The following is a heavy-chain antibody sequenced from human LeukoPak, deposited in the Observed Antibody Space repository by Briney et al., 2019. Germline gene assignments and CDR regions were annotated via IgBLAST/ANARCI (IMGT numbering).Heavy chain of an antibody. CDR1: GYTFTGYY. CDR3: ARDKSDYYGSGSYPAWSSDY. J-gene: IGHJ4*02. D-gene: IGHD3-10*01. Sequence: ASVKVSCKASGYTFTGYYMHWVRQAPGQGLEWMGWINPNSGGTNYAQKFQGRVTMTRDTSISTAYMELSRLRSDDTAVYYCARDKSDYYGSGSYPAWSSDYWGRGTLVTVSS. V-gene: IGHV1-2*02. CDR2: INPNSGGT.